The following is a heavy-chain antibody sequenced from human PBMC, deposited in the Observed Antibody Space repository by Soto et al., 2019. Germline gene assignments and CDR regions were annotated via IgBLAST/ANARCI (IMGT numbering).Heavy chain of an antibody. CDR3: ATSFGSGYRAFDY. J-gene: IGHJ4*02. Sequence: QVQLVQSGAEVKKPGSSLRVSCKASGDTFNFYTINWVRQAPGLGLEWLGRIIPYLSVSNYAQKFQGRVTITADKSTNTAYMELRSLRSEDTAMYYCATSFGSGYRAFDYWGQGALVTVSS. D-gene: IGHD3-10*01. CDR2: IIPYLSVS. CDR1: GDTFNFYT. V-gene: IGHV1-69*02.